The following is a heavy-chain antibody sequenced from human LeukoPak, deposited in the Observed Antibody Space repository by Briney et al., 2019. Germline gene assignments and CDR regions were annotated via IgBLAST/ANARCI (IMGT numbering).Heavy chain of an antibody. CDR1: GYTFTGYY. Sequence: ASVKVSCKASGYTFTGYYMHWVRQAPGQGLEWMGWINPNSGGTNYAQKFQGRVTMTEDTSTDTAYMELSSLRSEDTAVYYCATRPRLALLWFKNWFDPWGQGTLVTVSS. CDR2: INPNSGGT. J-gene: IGHJ5*02. CDR3: ATRPRLALLWFKNWFDP. V-gene: IGHV1-2*02. D-gene: IGHD3-10*01.